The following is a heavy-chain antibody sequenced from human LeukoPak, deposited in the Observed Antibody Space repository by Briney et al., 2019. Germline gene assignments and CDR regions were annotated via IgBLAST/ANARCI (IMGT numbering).Heavy chain of an antibody. Sequence: SETLSLTCAVYGGSFSGYYWSWIRQPPGKGLDGIGEINHSESTNYNPSLKSRVTISVDTSKNQFSLKLSSVTAADTAVYYCARGLRYYDILTGYYTYYFDYWGQGTLVTVSS. CDR2: INHSEST. V-gene: IGHV4-34*01. CDR3: ARGLRYYDILTGYYTYYFDY. D-gene: IGHD3-9*01. J-gene: IGHJ4*02. CDR1: GGSFSGYY.